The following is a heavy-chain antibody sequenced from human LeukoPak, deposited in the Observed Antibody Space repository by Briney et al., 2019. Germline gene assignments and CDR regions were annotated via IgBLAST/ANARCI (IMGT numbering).Heavy chain of an antibody. D-gene: IGHD1-1*01. V-gene: IGHV1-18*01. CDR1: GCTFTSYG. Sequence: ASVKVSCKTSGCTFTSYGISWVRQAPGQGLQWMGWISVYNGNTNYAQKLQGRVTLTIDTSTSTAYMELRSLRSDDTAVYYCARDGGDLTTHDAIDIWGQGTMVTVSS. CDR3: ARDGGDLTTHDAIDI. CDR2: ISVYNGNT. J-gene: IGHJ3*02.